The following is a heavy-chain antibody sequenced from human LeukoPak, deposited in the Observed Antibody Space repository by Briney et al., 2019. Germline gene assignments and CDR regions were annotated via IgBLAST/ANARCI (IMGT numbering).Heavy chain of an antibody. J-gene: IGHJ1*01. CDR1: GVSVSSGADH. CDR2: IYRFGNT. V-gene: IGHV4-61*08. CDR3: AGRGQRYFRD. Sequence: SQTLSLTCTASGVSVSSGADHWTWIRQRPGTGLEWIGYIYRFGNTDYNPSLMRRVTISLDTSKKQLSLNLTSVTAADTAVYYCAGRGQRYFRDWGQGTLVTVSS.